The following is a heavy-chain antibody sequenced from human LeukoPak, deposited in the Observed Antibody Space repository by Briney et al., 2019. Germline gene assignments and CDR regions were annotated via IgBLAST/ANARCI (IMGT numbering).Heavy chain of an antibody. CDR1: GFTFSSYA. Sequence: GGCLRLSCAASGFTFSSYAMTWVRQAPAKGLEWVATISDSGGGTYYADSVKGRFTISRDHPENTLYLQMNSLRAEDTAVYYCAQPGITVAGNSPNYYFMDVWGKGATVTVSS. J-gene: IGHJ6*03. CDR2: ISDSGGGT. D-gene: IGHD6-19*01. V-gene: IGHV3-23*01. CDR3: AQPGITVAGNSPNYYFMDV.